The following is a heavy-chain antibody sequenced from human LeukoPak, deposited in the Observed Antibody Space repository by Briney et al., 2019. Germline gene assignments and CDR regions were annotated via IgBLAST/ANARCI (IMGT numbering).Heavy chain of an antibody. CDR3: ARDAVLAGATPKYYYYYGMDV. V-gene: IGHV1-18*01. D-gene: IGHD1-26*01. CDR2: ISAYNGNT. CDR1: GYTFTSYG. J-gene: IGHJ6*02. Sequence: ASVKVSCKASGYTFTSYGISWVRQAPGQGLEWMGWISAYNGNTNHAQKLQGRVTMTTDTSTSTAYMELRSLRSDDTAVYYCARDAVLAGATPKYYYYYGMDVWGQGTTVTVSS.